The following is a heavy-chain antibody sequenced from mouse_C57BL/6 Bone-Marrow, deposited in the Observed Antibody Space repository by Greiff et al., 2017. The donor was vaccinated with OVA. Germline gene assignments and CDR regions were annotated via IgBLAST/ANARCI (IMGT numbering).Heavy chain of an antibody. CDR1: GYSFTSYY. Sequence: QVQLQQSGPELVKPGASVKISCKASGYSFTSYYIHWVKQRPGQGLEWIGWIYPGSGNTKYNEKFKGKATLTVDQSSSTAYMQLNSLTSEDSAVYYCARRNDYDEDWFAYWGQGTLVTVSA. CDR2: IYPGSGNT. J-gene: IGHJ3*01. V-gene: IGHV1-66*01. CDR3: ARRNDYDEDWFAY. D-gene: IGHD2-4*01.